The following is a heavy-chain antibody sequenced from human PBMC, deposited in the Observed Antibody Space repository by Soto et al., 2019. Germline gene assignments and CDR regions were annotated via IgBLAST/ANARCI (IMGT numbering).Heavy chain of an antibody. D-gene: IGHD3-10*01. V-gene: IGHV3-23*01. Sequence: GGSLRLSCAASGFTFSSYAMSWVRQAPGKGLEWVSAISGSGGSTYYADSVKGRFTISRDNSKNTLYLQMNSLRAEDTAVYYCAKDFDHMVRGLPGDYWGQGTLVTVSS. J-gene: IGHJ4*02. CDR2: ISGSGGST. CDR3: AKDFDHMVRGLPGDY. CDR1: GFTFSSYA.